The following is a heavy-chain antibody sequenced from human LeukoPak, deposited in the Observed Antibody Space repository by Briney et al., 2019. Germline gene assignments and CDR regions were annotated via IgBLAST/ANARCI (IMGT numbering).Heavy chain of an antibody. CDR2: ISAYNGNT. Sequence: GASVKVSCKASGYTFTSYGISWVRQAPGRGLEWMGWISAYNGNTNYAQKLQGRVTMTTDTSTSTAYMELRSLRSDDTAVYYCARDRRYYDSSGYLAYWGQGTLVTVSS. D-gene: IGHD3-22*01. CDR3: ARDRRYYDSSGYLAY. J-gene: IGHJ4*02. V-gene: IGHV1-18*01. CDR1: GYTFTSYG.